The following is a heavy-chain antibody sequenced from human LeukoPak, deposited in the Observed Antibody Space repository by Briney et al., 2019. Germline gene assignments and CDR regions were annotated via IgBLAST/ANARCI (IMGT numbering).Heavy chain of an antibody. J-gene: IGHJ4*02. Sequence: GGSLRLSCAASGFTFSSYWMHWVRQAPGKGLVWVSRVKGDGSFTNYADSVYGRFTISRDNAKNTLYLHMHSLRAEDTAVYCCVRDGDDFNFDYWGQGNLVTVSS. CDR1: GFTFSSYW. D-gene: IGHD5-24*01. V-gene: IGHV3-74*01. CDR2: VKGDGSFT. CDR3: VRDGDDFNFDY.